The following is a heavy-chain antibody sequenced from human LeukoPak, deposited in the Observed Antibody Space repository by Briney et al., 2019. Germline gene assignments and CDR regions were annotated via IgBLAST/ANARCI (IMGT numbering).Heavy chain of an antibody. D-gene: IGHD3-9*01. J-gene: IGHJ3*02. CDR3: AKVKRNFDWLHAFNI. Sequence: GGSLRLSCAASGFTFSSYAMNWVRQAPGKGLEWVSTISGSGGTTYYADSVKGRFTISRDNSKNTLYLQMNSLRAEDTAVYYCAKVKRNFDWLHAFNIWGQGTMVTVSS. CDR1: GFTFSSYA. V-gene: IGHV3-23*01. CDR2: ISGSGGTT.